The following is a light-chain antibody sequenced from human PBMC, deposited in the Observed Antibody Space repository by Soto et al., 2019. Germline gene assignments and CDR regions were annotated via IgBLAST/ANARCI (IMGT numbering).Light chain of an antibody. CDR1: QSIGKH. V-gene: IGKV1-39*01. CDR2: GAS. J-gene: IGKJ5*01. CDR3: QQSYTSPAT. Sequence: DIQMTQSPSFLSASVGDRFTIAFRVSQSIGKHLNWYQQKPGKAPKFLIYGASTLQSGVPSRFTGSGSGTDFTLTVNSLQAEDFATYYCQQSYTSPATFGQGTRLEI.